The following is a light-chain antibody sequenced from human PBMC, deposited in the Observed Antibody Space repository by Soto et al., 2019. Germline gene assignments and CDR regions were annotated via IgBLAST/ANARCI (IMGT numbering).Light chain of an antibody. Sequence: DIQMTQSPSTLSASVGDRVTITCRASQSISSWLAWYQQKPGKAPNLLIYKASSVESGVPSRFSGSASGTEFTLTISSLQPDDFATYYCQQYTSYPWTFGQGTKVEIK. V-gene: IGKV1-5*03. CDR3: QQYTSYPWT. CDR2: KAS. J-gene: IGKJ1*01. CDR1: QSISSW.